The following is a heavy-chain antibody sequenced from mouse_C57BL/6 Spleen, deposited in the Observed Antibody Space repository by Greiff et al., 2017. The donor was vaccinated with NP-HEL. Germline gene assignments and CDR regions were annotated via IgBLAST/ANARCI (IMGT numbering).Heavy chain of an antibody. CDR3: TTHKGNY. CDR1: GFNIKDDY. J-gene: IGHJ2*01. V-gene: IGHV14-4*01. Sequence: EVQLQQSGAELVRPGASVKLSCTASGFNIKDDYMHWVKQRPEQGLEWIGWIDPENGDTEYASKFQGKATITADTSSNTAYLQLSSLTSEDTAVYYCTTHKGNYWGQGTTHTVSS. CDR2: IDPENGDT.